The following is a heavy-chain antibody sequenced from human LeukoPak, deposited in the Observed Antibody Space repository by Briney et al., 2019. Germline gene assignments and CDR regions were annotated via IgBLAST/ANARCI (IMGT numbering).Heavy chain of an antibody. CDR2: IYYSGST. V-gene: IGHV4-39*07. D-gene: IGHD6-19*01. CDR1: GFTFSSYS. J-gene: IGHJ6*03. Sequence: PGGSLRLSCAASGFTFSSYSMNWVRQAPGKGLEWIGSIYYSGSTYYNPSLKSRVTISVDTSKNQFSLKLSSVTAADTAVYYCARDCPQMNDSSGWYDRYYYYYMDVWGKGTTVTVSS. CDR3: ARDCPQMNDSSGWYDRYYYYYMDV.